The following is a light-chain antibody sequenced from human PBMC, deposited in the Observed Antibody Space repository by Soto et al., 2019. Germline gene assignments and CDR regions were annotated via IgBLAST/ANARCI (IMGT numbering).Light chain of an antibody. CDR2: GAS. V-gene: IGKV1-12*01. CDR1: QGISSW. J-gene: IGKJ3*01. CDR3: QQANSFPFT. Sequence: DVQMTQSPSSESASVGDRVTITGRASQGISSWLAWYQHKPEKAPKLLIYGASSLQPGVPSRFSGSGSGTDFTLTISSLQPEDFATYYCQQANSFPFTFGPGTKVDIK.